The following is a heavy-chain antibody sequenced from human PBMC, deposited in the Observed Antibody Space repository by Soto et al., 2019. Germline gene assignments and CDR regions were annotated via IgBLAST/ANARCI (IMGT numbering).Heavy chain of an antibody. V-gene: IGHV3-9*01. Sequence: GGSLRLSCAASGFTFDDYGMSWVRQAPGKGLEWVSGISWDSGSIGYVDSVKGRFTISRDNAKNSLYLQMNSLRPEDTALYYCVKAIVATPRGSYYYYMDVWGKGTTVTVSS. CDR3: VKAIVATPRGSYYYYMDV. J-gene: IGHJ6*03. CDR1: GFTFDDYG. D-gene: IGHD5-12*01. CDR2: ISWDSGSI.